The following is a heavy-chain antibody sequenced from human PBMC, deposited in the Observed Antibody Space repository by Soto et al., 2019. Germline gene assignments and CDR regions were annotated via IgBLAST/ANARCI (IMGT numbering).Heavy chain of an antibody. V-gene: IGHV3-23*01. D-gene: IGHD4-17*01. CDR3: AKVAPTTANFDY. CDR2: ISGTVT. Sequence: EVQLLESGGDLVQPGGSLRLSCAASGFSFSSYAMTWVRLPPGKGLEWVSTISGTVTYYADSVKGRFTISRDNSENTLFLQMNSLRAEDTAVYYCAKVAPTTANFDYWGQGALVTVSS. J-gene: IGHJ4*02. CDR1: GFSFSSYA.